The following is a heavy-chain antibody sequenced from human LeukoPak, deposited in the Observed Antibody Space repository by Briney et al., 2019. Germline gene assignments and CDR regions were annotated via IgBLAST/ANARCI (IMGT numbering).Heavy chain of an antibody. CDR1: GGSISSYY. Sequence: SETLSLTCTVSGGSISSYYWSWIRQPPGKGLEWIGYIYYSGSTNYNPSLKSRVTISVDTSKNQFSLKLSSVTAADTAVYYCASSSQGPTGFDYRGQGTLVTVSS. V-gene: IGHV4-59*08. CDR3: ASSSQGPTGFDY. J-gene: IGHJ4*02. CDR2: IYYSGST.